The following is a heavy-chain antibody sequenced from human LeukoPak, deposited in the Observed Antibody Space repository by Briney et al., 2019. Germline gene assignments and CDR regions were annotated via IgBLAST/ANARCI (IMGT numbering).Heavy chain of an antibody. CDR2: INSNSGGT. V-gene: IGHV1-2*06. J-gene: IGHJ4*02. D-gene: IGHD4-17*01. CDR3: AGDSDFGVYYFDY. Sequence: ASVKVSCKASGYTFTAYYIHWVRQAPGQGLEWMGRINSNSGGTNYAQKFQGRVTMTRDTSISTAYMELSRLTSDDTAVFYCAGDSDFGVYYFDYWGQGALVTVSS. CDR1: GYTFTAYY.